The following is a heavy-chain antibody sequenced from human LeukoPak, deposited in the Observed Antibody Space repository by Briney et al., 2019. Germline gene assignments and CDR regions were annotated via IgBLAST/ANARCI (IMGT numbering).Heavy chain of an antibody. CDR2: ISSSGSTI. CDR1: GFTFSDYY. CDR3: ARVPGSYYYYYMDV. Sequence: PAGSLRLSCAASGFTFSDYYMSWIRQAPGKRLDWVSYISSSGSTIYYADSVKGRFTISRDNAKNSLYLQMNSLRAADTAVYYCARVPGSYYYYYMDVWGKGTTVTVSS. J-gene: IGHJ6*03. V-gene: IGHV3-11*04. D-gene: IGHD1-26*01.